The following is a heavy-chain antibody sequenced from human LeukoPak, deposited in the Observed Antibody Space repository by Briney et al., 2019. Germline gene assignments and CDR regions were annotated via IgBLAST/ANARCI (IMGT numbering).Heavy chain of an antibody. CDR3: ARHPSAAADDP. CDR1: GGSISSNSYY. D-gene: IGHD6-13*01. Sequence: SETLSLTCTVSGGSISSNSYYWGWIRQPPGKGLEWIGSIYYSGSTYYNPSLKSRVTISVDTSKNQFSLKLSSVTAADTAVYYCARHPSAAADDPWGQGTLVTVSS. V-gene: IGHV4-39*01. J-gene: IGHJ5*02. CDR2: IYYSGST.